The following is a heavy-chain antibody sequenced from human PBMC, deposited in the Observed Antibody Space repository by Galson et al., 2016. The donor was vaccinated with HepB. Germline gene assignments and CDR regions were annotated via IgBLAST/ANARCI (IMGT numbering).Heavy chain of an antibody. CDR3: ARDRGGLWTNCFDY. V-gene: IGHV3-30-3*01. D-gene: IGHD5-18*01. Sequence: SLRLSCAASGFIFGTYAMHWVRQAPGKGLEWVAVISYDVGNKYYADSVKGRFTISRDNSKNTLYLQMNSLRAEDTAVYYCARDRGGLWTNCFDYWGQGTLVTVSS. J-gene: IGHJ4*02. CDR1: GFIFGTYA. CDR2: ISYDVGNK.